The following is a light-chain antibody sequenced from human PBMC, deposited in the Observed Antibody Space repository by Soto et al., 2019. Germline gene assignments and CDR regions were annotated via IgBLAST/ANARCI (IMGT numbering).Light chain of an antibody. CDR1: QSINNW. V-gene: IGKV1-5*03. J-gene: IGKJ2*01. CDR3: QQYDSDSST. Sequence: DIQMTQSPSTLSASVGDRVTITCRASQSINNWLAWYQQKPGIAPKLLLYEASSLLSGVPSRFSGSGSGTEFTLTISSLQPDDFADYCCQQYDSDSSTFGQGTKLDI. CDR2: EAS.